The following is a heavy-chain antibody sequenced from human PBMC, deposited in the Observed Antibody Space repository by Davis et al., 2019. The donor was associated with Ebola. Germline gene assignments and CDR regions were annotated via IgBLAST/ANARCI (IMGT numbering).Heavy chain of an antibody. Sequence: PGGSLRLSCAASGFTFSNYWMHWVRQTPGKGLVWVSRVNLDGSGTSYADSVRGRFTISRDNAENSLYLQMDSLTDEDTAIYYCARFGSYGRFDLWGQGTLVTVSS. V-gene: IGHV3-74*01. D-gene: IGHD5-18*01. J-gene: IGHJ5*02. CDR1: GFTFSNYW. CDR3: ARFGSYGRFDL. CDR2: VNLDGSGT.